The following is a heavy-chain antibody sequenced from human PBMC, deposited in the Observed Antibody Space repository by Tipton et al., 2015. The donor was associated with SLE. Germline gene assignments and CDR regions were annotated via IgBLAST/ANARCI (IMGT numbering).Heavy chain of an antibody. CDR1: GGSFSGYY. CDR3: ARGVPRFDP. V-gene: IGHV4-34*01. Sequence: TLSLTCAVYGGSFSGYYWSWIRQPPGKGLEWIGEINHSGSTNYNPSLKSRVTISVDTSKNQFSLKLSSVTAADTAVYYCARGVPRFDPWGQGTLVTVSS. CDR2: INHSGST. J-gene: IGHJ5*02. D-gene: IGHD2-2*01.